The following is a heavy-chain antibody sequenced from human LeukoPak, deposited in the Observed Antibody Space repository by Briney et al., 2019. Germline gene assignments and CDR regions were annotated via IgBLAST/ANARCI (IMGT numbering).Heavy chain of an antibody. CDR2: IYYRGST. Sequence: PSETLSLTCTVSGGSMNISYWSWIRQPPGKGLEWIGYIYYRGSTNYNPSLKSRVTISVDTSKNQYSLKLSSVTAADTAVYYCARSGVFTGYDAFDIWGQGTRVTVSS. V-gene: IGHV4-59*08. J-gene: IGHJ3*02. D-gene: IGHD6-13*01. CDR3: ARSGVFTGYDAFDI. CDR1: GGSMNISY.